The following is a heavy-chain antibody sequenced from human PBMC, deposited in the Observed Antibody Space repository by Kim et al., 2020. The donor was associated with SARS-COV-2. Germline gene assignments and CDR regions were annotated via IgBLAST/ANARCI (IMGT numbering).Heavy chain of an antibody. CDR1: GFTFSSYR. V-gene: IGHV3-21*01. J-gene: IGHJ4*02. D-gene: IGHD2-15*01. CDR2: ISRSSTSI. CDR3: ARDCGGTCPTDY. Sequence: GGSLRLSCAASGFTFSSYRMNWVRQAPGKGLEWVSSISRSSTSIYYADSVKGRFTISRDNAKNSLYLQMNSLRAEDTAVYYCARDCGGTCPTDYWGQGTLVTVSP.